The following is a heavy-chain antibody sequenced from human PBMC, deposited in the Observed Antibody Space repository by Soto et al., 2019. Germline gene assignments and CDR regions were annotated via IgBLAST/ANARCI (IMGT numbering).Heavy chain of an antibody. J-gene: IGHJ6*02. CDR1: GGTFSSYT. CDR3: ASAGALNYYYYGMDV. V-gene: IGHV1-69*02. Sequence: QVQLVQSGAEVKKPGSSVKVSCKASGGTFSSYTISWVRQAPGQGLEWMGRIIPILGIANYAQKFQGRVTLTADKSTSTAYMELSSLRSEDTAVYYCASAGALNYYYYGMDVWGQGTTVTVSS. D-gene: IGHD1-26*01. CDR2: IIPILGIA.